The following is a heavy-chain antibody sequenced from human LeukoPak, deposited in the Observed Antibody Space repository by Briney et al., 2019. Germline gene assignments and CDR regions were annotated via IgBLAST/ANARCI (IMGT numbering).Heavy chain of an antibody. CDR3: ARDYSGYDSYFDY. CDR2: INHSGST. D-gene: IGHD5-12*01. Sequence: SETLSLTCTVSGGSISGYYWSWIRQPPGKGLEWIGEINHSGSTNYNPSLKSRVTISVDTSKNQFSLKLSSVTAADTAVYYCARDYSGYDSYFDYWGQGTLVTVSS. J-gene: IGHJ4*02. CDR1: GGSISGYY. V-gene: IGHV4-34*01.